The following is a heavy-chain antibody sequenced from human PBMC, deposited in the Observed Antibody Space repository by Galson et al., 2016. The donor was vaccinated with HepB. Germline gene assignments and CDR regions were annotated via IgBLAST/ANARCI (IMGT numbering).Heavy chain of an antibody. CDR3: ASSGSDNVDLDY. CDR2: IFPRDFET. Sequence: QSGAEVTKPGESLKISCKGSGYIFNSYWIGWVRQMPGKGLEWMGIIFPRDFETRYSPSFQGRVTISADKSISTAYLQWSSLKASDTAMYYCASSGSDNVDLDYWGQGTLVTVSS. D-gene: IGHD5-12*01. J-gene: IGHJ4*02. CDR1: GYIFNSYW. V-gene: IGHV5-51*01.